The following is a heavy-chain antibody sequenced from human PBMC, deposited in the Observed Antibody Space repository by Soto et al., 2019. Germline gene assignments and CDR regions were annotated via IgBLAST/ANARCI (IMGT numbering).Heavy chain of an antibody. CDR3: ARGPRGLYHHDY. D-gene: IGHD2-2*01. J-gene: IGHJ4*02. V-gene: IGHV3-74*01. Sequence: GGSLRLACAASGFTFSGDWMHWARQAAGKGLVWVTRINMDGSSTNYADSVKSRFTISRDNAKNTLYLQMNSLRDDETDVYYCARGPRGLYHHDYWGQGALVTFSS. CDR1: GFTFSGDW. CDR2: INMDGSST.